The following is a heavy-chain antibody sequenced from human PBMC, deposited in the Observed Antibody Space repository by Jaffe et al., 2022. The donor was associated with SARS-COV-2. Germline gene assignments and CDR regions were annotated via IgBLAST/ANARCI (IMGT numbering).Heavy chain of an antibody. CDR3: ASGPGADSSAWFIDFTY. CDR1: GYTFTSYY. V-gene: IGHV1-2*02. Sequence: QVQLVQSGAEVKKPGASVKVSCKASGYTFTSYYIHWVRQAPGQGLEWMGWINPNSGGTNYAQKLQGRVTMTRDTSIGTAYMELSRLRSDDTAIYFCASGPGADSSAWFIDFTYWGQGTLVTVSS. CDR2: INPNSGGT. J-gene: IGHJ4*02. D-gene: IGHD6-19*01.